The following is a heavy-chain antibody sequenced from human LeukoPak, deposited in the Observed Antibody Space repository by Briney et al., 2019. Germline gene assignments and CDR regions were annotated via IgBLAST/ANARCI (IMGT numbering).Heavy chain of an antibody. CDR3: ARDLAKGSGRPTRRYNWFDP. D-gene: IGHD3-10*01. J-gene: IGHJ5*02. CDR2: IYYSGGT. Sequence: SETLSLTCTVSGGSISSSSYYWGWIRQPPGKGLEWIGSIYYSGGTYYNPSLKSRVTISVDTSKNQFSLKLNSVTAADTAVYYCARDLAKGSGRPTRRYNWFDPWGQGTLVTVSS. V-gene: IGHV4-39*02. CDR1: GGSISSSSYY.